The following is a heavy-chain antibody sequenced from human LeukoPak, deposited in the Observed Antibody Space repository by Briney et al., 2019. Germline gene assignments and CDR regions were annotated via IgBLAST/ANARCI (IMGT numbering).Heavy chain of an antibody. CDR3: ARGPPGVTNNWFDP. J-gene: IGHJ5*02. D-gene: IGHD4-17*01. V-gene: IGHV1-69*06. CDR2: IIPIFGTA. Sequence: SVKVSCKASGGTFSSYAISWVRQAPGQGLEWMGGIIPIFGTANYAQKFQGRVTITADKSTSTAYMELSSLRSEDTAVYYCARGPPGVTNNWFDPWGQGTLVTVSS. CDR1: GGTFSSYA.